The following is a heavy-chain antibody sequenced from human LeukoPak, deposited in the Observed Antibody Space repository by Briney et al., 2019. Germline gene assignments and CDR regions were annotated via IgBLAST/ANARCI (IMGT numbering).Heavy chain of an antibody. Sequence: SETLSLTCTVSGGSISSGGYYWSWIRQPPGKGLEWIGYIYHSGSTYYNPSLKSRVTISVDRSKNQFSLKLSSVTAADTAVYYCARDNYDFWRANVFDSWGQGTLVTVSS. CDR3: ARDNYDFWRANVFDS. CDR1: GGSISSGGYY. D-gene: IGHD3-3*01. CDR2: IYHSGST. V-gene: IGHV4-30-2*01. J-gene: IGHJ5*01.